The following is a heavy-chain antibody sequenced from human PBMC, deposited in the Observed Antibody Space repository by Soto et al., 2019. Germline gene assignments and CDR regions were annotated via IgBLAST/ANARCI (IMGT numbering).Heavy chain of an antibody. CDR1: GDSVSSNSAA. Sequence: SQTLSLTCAISGDSVSSNSAAWNWIRQSPSRGLEGLGRTYYRSKWYNDYAVSVKSRITINPDTSKNQFSLQINSMTPYDTAMYCRTSEAYYDIWTGYFNYYRMDLRGQVTPVTVSS. J-gene: IGHJ6*02. V-gene: IGHV6-1*01. CDR2: TYYRSKWYN. D-gene: IGHD3-9*01. CDR3: TSEAYYDIWTGYFNYYRMDL.